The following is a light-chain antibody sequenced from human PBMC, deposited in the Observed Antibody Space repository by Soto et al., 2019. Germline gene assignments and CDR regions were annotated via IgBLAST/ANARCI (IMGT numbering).Light chain of an antibody. J-gene: IGLJ1*01. CDR1: SSDGGGYNY. Sequence: QSALTQPPSASGSPGQSVTISCTGTSSDGGGYNYVSWYQQHPGKAPKLMIYEVSKRPSGVHDRVSGYKSGNTDSLTASGLQAEDEADYYCSAYAGLEEVFATGNKV. CDR3: SAYAGLEEV. V-gene: IGLV2-8*01. CDR2: EVS.